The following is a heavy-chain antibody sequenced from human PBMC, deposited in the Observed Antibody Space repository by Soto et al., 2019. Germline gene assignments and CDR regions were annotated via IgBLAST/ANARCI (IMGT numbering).Heavy chain of an antibody. CDR2: IKSTGAT. D-gene: IGHD3-10*01. V-gene: IGHV3-13*01. Sequence: PGGSLRLSCTASGFAFSTYDMHWVRQVRGKGLEWVSAIKSTGATYYPGSVKGRFTVSRENAERSMYLQMNTLRAEATAVYYCEREGSPFDYWGQGALVTVSS. J-gene: IGHJ4*02. CDR3: EREGSPFDY. CDR1: GFAFSTYD.